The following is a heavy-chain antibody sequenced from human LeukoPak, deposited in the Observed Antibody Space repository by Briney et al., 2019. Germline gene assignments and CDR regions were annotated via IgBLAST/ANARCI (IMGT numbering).Heavy chain of an antibody. Sequence: GGSLRLSCVVSGITLSNYGMSWVRPAPGRGLEWVSGISGGGGGTNYADSVKGRFTVSRDNSRNTMYLQMNSLRREDTAVYFCAKRGVEIRGLLVIGYHKETSYFDHWGQGVLVTVSS. CDR2: ISGGGGGT. CDR3: AKRGVEIRGLLVIGYHKETSYFDH. J-gene: IGHJ4*02. V-gene: IGHV3-23*01. D-gene: IGHD3-10*01. CDR1: GITLSNYG.